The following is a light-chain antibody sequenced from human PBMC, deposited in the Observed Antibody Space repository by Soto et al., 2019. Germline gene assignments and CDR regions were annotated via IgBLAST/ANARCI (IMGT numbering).Light chain of an antibody. V-gene: IGLV2-14*01. CDR1: SSDVGGYNF. J-gene: IGLJ2*01. Sequence: QSVLTQPASVSGSPGQSITISCTGTSSDVGGYNFVSWYQQHPGKAPKLMIYEVNNRPSGVSNRFSGSKSGTSASLAISGLQSEDEADYYCAAWDDSLSGLVFGGGTKLTVL. CDR2: EVN. CDR3: AAWDDSLSGLV.